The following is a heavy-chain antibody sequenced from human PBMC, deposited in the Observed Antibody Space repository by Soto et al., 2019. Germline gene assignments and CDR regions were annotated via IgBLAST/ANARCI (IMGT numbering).Heavy chain of an antibody. D-gene: IGHD1-26*01. CDR3: ARHQVGYRVTDY. Sequence: EVQLVESGGGLVQPGGSLRLSCAASGFSFSMYWMSWFRQAPGKGLEWVANIKEDGSQKYYVDSVKGRFTISRDNAKNSLYLQMNSLRAEDTAVYYCARHQVGYRVTDYWGQGTLVTVSS. CDR1: GFSFSMYW. V-gene: IGHV3-7*01. CDR2: IKEDGSQK. J-gene: IGHJ4*02.